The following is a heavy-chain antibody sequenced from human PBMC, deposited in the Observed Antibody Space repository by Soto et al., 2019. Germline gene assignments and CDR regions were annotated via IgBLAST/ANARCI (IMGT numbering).Heavy chain of an antibody. CDR2: ISAYNGNT. D-gene: IGHD6-19*01. J-gene: IGHJ5*02. CDR1: GYTFTSYG. Sequence: GASVKVSCKASGYTFTSYGISWVRQAPGQGLEWMGWISAYNGNTNYAQKLQGRVTMTTDTSTSTAYMELRSLRSDDTAVYYCARVGIIAVAGTRWFDPWGQGTLVTAPQ. V-gene: IGHV1-18*01. CDR3: ARVGIIAVAGTRWFDP.